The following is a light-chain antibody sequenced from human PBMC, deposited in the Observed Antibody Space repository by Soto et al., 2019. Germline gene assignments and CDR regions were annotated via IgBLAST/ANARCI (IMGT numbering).Light chain of an antibody. CDR3: GSWDSSLSAYV. J-gene: IGLJ1*01. CDR2: DDN. CDR1: SSNIGGNS. V-gene: IGLV1-51*01. Sequence: QAVLTQPPSVSAAPGQKVNISCSGRSSNIGGNSVSWYQQRPGTAPKLLIYDDNKRPAGIPDRFSGSKSGTSATLGITGFQTGDEADYYCGSWDSSLSAYVFGTGTKVTAL.